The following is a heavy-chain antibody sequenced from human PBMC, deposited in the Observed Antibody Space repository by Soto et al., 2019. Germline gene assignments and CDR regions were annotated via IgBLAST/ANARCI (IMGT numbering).Heavy chain of an antibody. CDR3: ARDRFLSMYSSSWYNSKFDY. V-gene: IGHV4-59*12. CDR1: GGSISGYH. CDR2: FHNSGNP. Sequence: KSSETLSLTCSISGGSISGYHWNWIRQTPGKGVEWIGYFHNSGNPKYSSSLKSRVTISVDMSKNQFSLKLSSVTAADTAVYYCARDRFLSMYSSSWYNSKFDYWGQGTLVTVYS. J-gene: IGHJ4*02. D-gene: IGHD6-13*01.